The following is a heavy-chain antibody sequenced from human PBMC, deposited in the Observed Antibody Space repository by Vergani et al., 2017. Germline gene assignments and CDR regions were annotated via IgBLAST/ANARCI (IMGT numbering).Heavy chain of an antibody. CDR3: AKDQYSGYDLAESDAFDI. CDR2: ISWDGGST. V-gene: IGHV3-43*01. CDR1: GFTFDDYT. D-gene: IGHD5-12*01. Sequence: VQLVESGGGLVQPGGSLRLSCAASGFTFDDYTMHWVRQAPGKGLEWVSLISWDGGSTYYADSVKGRFTISRDNSKNSLYLQMNSLRTEDTALYYCAKDQYSGYDLAESDAFDIWGQGTMVTVSS. J-gene: IGHJ3*02.